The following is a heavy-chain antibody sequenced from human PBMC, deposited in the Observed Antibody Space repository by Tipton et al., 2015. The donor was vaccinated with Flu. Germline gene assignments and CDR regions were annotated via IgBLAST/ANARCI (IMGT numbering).Heavy chain of an antibody. J-gene: IGHJ4*02. CDR3: VRGAYYGDPFYFFHY. CDR2: ISYDGSSK. D-gene: IGHD4-17*01. Sequence: QVQLVQSGGGVVQPGRSLRLSCAASGFTFSSYAMHWVRRAPGKGLEWVAFISYDGSSKNYADSVKGRFTISRDNSKTTLYLQMNSLGAEDTAVYYCVRGAYYGDPFYFFHYWGQGTLVTVSS. CDR1: GFTFSSYA. V-gene: IGHV3-30*04.